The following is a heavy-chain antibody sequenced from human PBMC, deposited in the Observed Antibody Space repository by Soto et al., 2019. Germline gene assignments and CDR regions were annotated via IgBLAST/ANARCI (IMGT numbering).Heavy chain of an antibody. D-gene: IGHD1-26*01. V-gene: IGHV3-33*01. Sequence: QVQLVESGGGVVQPGRSLRLSCAASGFTFSSYGMHWVRQAPGKGLEWVAVIWYDGSKTYYAGSVKGRFVICRGNSKNTLYLRVNSLRAEDTAVYYRAREAFQEPFFDYWCQGTLVTVSS. J-gene: IGHJ4*02. CDR3: AREAFQEPFFDY. CDR1: GFTFSSYG. CDR2: IWYDGSKT.